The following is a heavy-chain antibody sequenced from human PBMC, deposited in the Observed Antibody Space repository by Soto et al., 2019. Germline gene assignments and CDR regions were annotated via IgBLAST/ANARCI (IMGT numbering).Heavy chain of an antibody. V-gene: IGHV3-33*01. Sequence: QVQLRESGGGVVQPGRSLKLSCEASGFRFRSFGMYWVRQAPDRGLEWLAVDWFDGSKTFYAESVRGRFAISRDNARNMLYLQLNNVMADDSAVYFCAREADTSGSTHLLGLDVWGQGTTVIVS. CDR1: GFRFRSFG. CDR2: DWFDGSKT. CDR3: AREADTSGSTHLLGLDV. J-gene: IGHJ6*02. D-gene: IGHD2-21*01.